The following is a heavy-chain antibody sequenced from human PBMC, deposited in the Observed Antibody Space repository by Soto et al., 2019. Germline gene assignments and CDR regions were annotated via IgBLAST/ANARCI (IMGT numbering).Heavy chain of an antibody. CDR1: GGSISSSSYY. CDR2: IYYSGNT. J-gene: IGHJ6*02. D-gene: IGHD3-10*01. Sequence: SETLSLTCTVSGGSISSSSYYWGWIRQPPGKGLEWIGSIYYSGNTYYNPSLKSRVTISVDTAKNQFSLKLSSVTAADTAVYYCARGSLWFGAHNYGMDVWGQGTTVTVSS. V-gene: IGHV4-39*07. CDR3: ARGSLWFGAHNYGMDV.